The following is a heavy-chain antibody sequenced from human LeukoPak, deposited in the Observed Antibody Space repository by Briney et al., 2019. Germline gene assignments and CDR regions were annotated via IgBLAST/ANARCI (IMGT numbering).Heavy chain of an antibody. CDR3: ARGVNVWGLRRQTYFDY. D-gene: IGHD4-17*01. CDR2: IYHSGST. J-gene: IGHJ4*02. CDR1: GGSISSGGYS. V-gene: IGHV4-30-2*01. Sequence: SETLSLTCAVSGGSISSGGYSWSWIRQPPGKGLEWIGYIYHSGSTYYNPSLKSRVTISVDRSKNQFSLKLSSVTAADTAVYYCARGVNVWGLRRQTYFDYWGQGTLVTVSS.